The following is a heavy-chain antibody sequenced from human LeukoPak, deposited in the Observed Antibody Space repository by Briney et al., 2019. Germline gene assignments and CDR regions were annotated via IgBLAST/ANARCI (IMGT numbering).Heavy chain of an antibody. J-gene: IGHJ6*02. CDR1: GFTFSSYA. V-gene: IGHV3-23*01. CDR2: ISGSGGST. CDR3: AKDLAPVYGDYGYFYYGMDV. D-gene: IGHD4-17*01. Sequence: PGGSLRLSCAASGFTFSSYAMSWVRQAPGKGLEWVSAISGSGGSTYYADSVKGRSTISRDNSKNTLYLQMNSLRAEDTAVYYCAKDLAPVYGDYGYFYYGMDVWGQGTTVTVSS.